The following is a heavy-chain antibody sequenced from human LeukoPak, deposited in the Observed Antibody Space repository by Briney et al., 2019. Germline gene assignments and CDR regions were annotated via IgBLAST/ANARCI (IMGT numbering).Heavy chain of an antibody. Sequence: GGSLRLFCTASGIMFSDYWMSWVRQAPGKGLEWVANIKQHGTERYYVDSVKGRFTISRDDAKKSVYLQMNSLRVEDTAMYYCASDGGPFDHWGQGILVTVAS. D-gene: IGHD3-16*01. J-gene: IGHJ4*02. CDR3: ASDGGPFDH. V-gene: IGHV3-7*01. CDR2: IKQHGTER. CDR1: GIMFSDYW.